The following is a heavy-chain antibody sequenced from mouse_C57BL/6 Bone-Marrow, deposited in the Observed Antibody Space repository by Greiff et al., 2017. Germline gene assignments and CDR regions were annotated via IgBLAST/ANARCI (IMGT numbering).Heavy chain of an antibody. CDR2: IDPETGGT. J-gene: IGHJ2*01. CDR1: GYTFTDYE. V-gene: IGHV1-15*01. CDR3: TNYDGSRGY. D-gene: IGHD1-1*01. Sequence: QVQLQQSGAELVRPGASVTLSCKASGYTFTDYEMHWVKQTPVHGLEWIGAIDPETGGTAYNQKFKGKAILTADKSSSTAYMELRSLTSADSAVYYCTNYDGSRGYWGQGTTLTVSS.